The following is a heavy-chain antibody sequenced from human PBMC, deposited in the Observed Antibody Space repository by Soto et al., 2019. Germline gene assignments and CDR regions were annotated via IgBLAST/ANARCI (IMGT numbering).Heavy chain of an antibody. D-gene: IGHD5-12*01. Sequence: ASVKVSCKASGGTFSSYAISWVRQAPGQGLEWMGGIIPIFGTANYAQKFQGRVTITADESTSTAYMELSSLRSEDTAVYYCARGGRGGYKGFFDYWGQGTLVTVSS. CDR2: IIPIFGTA. V-gene: IGHV1-69*13. J-gene: IGHJ4*02. CDR1: GGTFSSYA. CDR3: ARGGRGGYKGFFDY.